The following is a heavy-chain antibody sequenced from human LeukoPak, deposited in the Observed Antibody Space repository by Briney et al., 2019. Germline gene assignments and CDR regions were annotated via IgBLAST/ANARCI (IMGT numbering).Heavy chain of an antibody. D-gene: IGHD5-12*01. CDR1: GFTFSSYW. V-gene: IGHV3-7*01. CDR3: ARSFGAGLGQRFNLYGMDV. CDR2: IKQDGSEK. Sequence: SGGSLRLSCAASGFTFSSYWMSWVRQAPGKRLEWVANIKQDGSEKYYVDSVKGRFTISRDNAKNSLYLQMNSLRAEDTAVYYCARSFGAGLGQRFNLYGMDVWGQGTTVTVSS. J-gene: IGHJ6*02.